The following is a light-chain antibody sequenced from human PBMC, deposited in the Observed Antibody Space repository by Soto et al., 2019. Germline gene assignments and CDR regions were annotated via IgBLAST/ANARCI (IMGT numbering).Light chain of an antibody. Sequence: DIQMTKSPSTLYASVGDRVTITCRASQSISSWLAWYQQKPGKAPKLLIYDASSLESGVPSRFSGSGSGTEFTLTISSLQPDDFATYYCQQYNSYPVTFGQGTKLEIK. CDR3: QQYNSYPVT. CDR1: QSISSW. V-gene: IGKV1-5*01. J-gene: IGKJ2*01. CDR2: DAS.